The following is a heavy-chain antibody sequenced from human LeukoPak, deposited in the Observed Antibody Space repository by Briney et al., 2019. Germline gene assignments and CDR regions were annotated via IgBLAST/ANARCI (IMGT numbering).Heavy chain of an antibody. J-gene: IGHJ4*02. CDR3: AKTGLVVVTAMSDY. CDR1: GFTFSNTW. D-gene: IGHD2-21*02. Sequence: GGSLRLSCAASGFTFSNTWMSWVRQAPGKGLEWVSAISGSGGSTYYADSVKGRFTISRDNSKNTLYLQMNSLRAEDTAVYYCAKTGLVVVTAMSDYWGQGTLVTVSS. V-gene: IGHV3-23*01. CDR2: ISGSGGST.